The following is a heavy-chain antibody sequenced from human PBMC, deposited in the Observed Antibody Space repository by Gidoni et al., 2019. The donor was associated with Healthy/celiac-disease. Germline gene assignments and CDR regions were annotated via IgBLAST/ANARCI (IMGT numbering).Heavy chain of an antibody. J-gene: IGHJ4*02. CDR2: IWYDGSNK. Sequence: QVQMVESGGGVVQPGRSMRLSGAASGVTFSSRGMHWVRQAPGKGLEWVAVIWYDGSNKYYADSVKGRFTISRDNSKNTLYLQMNSLRAEDTAVYYCAREGYCSSTSCYYFDYWGQGTLVTVSS. CDR1: GVTFSSRG. D-gene: IGHD2-2*01. CDR3: AREGYCSSTSCYYFDY. V-gene: IGHV3-33*01.